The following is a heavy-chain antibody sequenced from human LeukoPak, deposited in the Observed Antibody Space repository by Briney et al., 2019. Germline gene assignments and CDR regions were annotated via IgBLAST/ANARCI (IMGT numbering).Heavy chain of an antibody. J-gene: IGHJ4*02. D-gene: IGHD2-15*01. V-gene: IGHV1-2*02. CDR3: ASEAYCSGGSCSAYFDY. CDR1: GYTFTGYY. CDR2: INPNSGGT. Sequence: ASVKVSCKASGYTFTGYYMHWVRQAPGQGLEWMGWINPNSGGTNYAQKFQGGVTMTRDTSISTAYMELSRLRSDDTAVYYCASEAYCSGGSCSAYFDYWGQGTLVTVSS.